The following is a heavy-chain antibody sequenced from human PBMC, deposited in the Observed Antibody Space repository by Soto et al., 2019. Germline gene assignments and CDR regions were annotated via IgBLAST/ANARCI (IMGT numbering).Heavy chain of an antibody. CDR2: ISAYNGNT. CDR3: ARDLLAGTRYYYGMDV. V-gene: IGHV1-18*01. D-gene: IGHD6-13*01. Sequence: QVQLVQSGAEVNKPGASVKVSCKASGYTFTSYGISWVRQAPGQGLEWMGWISAYNGNTNYAQKLQGRVTTTTDTSTSTAYMELRSLRSDDTAVYYCARDLLAGTRYYYGMDVWGQGTTVTVSS. CDR1: GYTFTSYG. J-gene: IGHJ6*02.